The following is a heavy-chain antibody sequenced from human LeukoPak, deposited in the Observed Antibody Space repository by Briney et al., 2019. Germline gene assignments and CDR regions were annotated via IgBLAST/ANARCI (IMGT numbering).Heavy chain of an antibody. J-gene: IGHJ4*02. CDR2: ISYDGSNK. CDR1: GFTFSSYG. Sequence: GGSLRLSCAASGFTFSSYGMHWVRQAPGKGLGWVAVISYDGSNKYYADSVKGRFTISRDNSKNTLYLQMNSLRAEDTAVYYCAKVRSPGYSYGYLSYWGQGTLVTVSS. CDR3: AKVRSPGYSYGYLSY. V-gene: IGHV3-30*18. D-gene: IGHD5-18*01.